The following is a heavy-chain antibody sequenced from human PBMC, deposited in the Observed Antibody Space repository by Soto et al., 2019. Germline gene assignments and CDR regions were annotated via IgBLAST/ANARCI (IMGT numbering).Heavy chain of an antibody. J-gene: IGHJ6*02. CDR1: GGSISSVDYY. CDR2: IHYSGGT. Sequence: PSETLSLTCTVSGGSISSVDYYWRWICPPPGKGLERIGHIHYSGGTDYTPSLKSRLTISEDSSMNHPSLKFTSGTAADTAVYYCARVRLLWFGEHRYYYYGMDVWGQGTTGTVSS. CDR3: ARVRLLWFGEHRYYYYGMDV. V-gene: IGHV4-30-4*01. D-gene: IGHD3-10*01.